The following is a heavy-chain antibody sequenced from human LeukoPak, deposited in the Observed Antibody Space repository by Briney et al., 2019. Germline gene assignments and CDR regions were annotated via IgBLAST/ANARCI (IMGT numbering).Heavy chain of an antibody. CDR3: AKDYYDSSGYYWGAFDI. D-gene: IGHD3-22*01. J-gene: IGHJ3*02. Sequence: GGSLRLSCAASGFTFSSYGMHWVRQAPGKGLEWVAFIRYDGSNKYYADSVKGRFTISRDNSKNTLYLQMNSLRAEDTAVYYCAKDYYDSSGYYWGAFDIWGQGTMVTVSS. CDR1: GFTFSSYG. CDR2: IRYDGSNK. V-gene: IGHV3-30*02.